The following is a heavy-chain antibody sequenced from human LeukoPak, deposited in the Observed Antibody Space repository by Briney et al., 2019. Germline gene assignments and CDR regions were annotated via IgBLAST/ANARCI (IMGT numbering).Heavy chain of an antibody. D-gene: IGHD1-26*01. J-gene: IGHJ4*02. CDR2: ISGSGGST. CDR3: AIGSGSYYGAQFDY. CDR1: GFTFSNYA. Sequence: GGSLRLSCAASGFTFSNYAMSGVRQAPGKGLEWVSAISGSGGSTYYADSVKGRFTISRDNSKNTLYLQMNSLRAEDTAVYYCAIGSGSYYGAQFDYWGQGTLVTVSS. V-gene: IGHV3-23*01.